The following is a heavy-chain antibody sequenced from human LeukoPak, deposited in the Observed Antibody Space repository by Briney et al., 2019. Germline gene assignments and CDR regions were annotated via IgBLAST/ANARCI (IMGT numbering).Heavy chain of an antibody. D-gene: IGHD4-23*01. CDR1: GYTFTNYN. J-gene: IGHJ4*02. V-gene: IGHV1-18*01. CDR2: INTYRGDT. Sequence: ASVKVSCKASGYTFTNYNISWVRQAPGQGLEWMGWINTYRGDTLYAQKLQGRVTMTADTSTNTAYMELRSLRFDDTAVYYCAREFGHCYGDNCFYFFDTWGQGFRVTVSS. CDR3: AREFGHCYGDNCFYFFDT.